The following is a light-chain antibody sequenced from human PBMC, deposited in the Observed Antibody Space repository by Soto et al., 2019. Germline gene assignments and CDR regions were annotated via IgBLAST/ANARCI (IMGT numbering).Light chain of an antibody. V-gene: IGLV2-14*01. Sequence: QSALTQPASVSGSPGQSITISCTGTSSDVGGYKYVSWYQQYPGKAPKLMIYEVSNRPSGVSNRLSGSKSGNTASLTISGLQADDEADYYCSSYTSNSPVVFGGGTKLTVL. CDR2: EVS. CDR3: SSYTSNSPVV. J-gene: IGLJ3*02. CDR1: SSDVGGYKY.